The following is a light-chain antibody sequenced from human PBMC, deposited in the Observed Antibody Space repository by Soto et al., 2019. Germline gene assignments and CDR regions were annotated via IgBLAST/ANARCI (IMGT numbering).Light chain of an antibody. V-gene: IGLV2-8*01. J-gene: IGLJ2*01. CDR2: EVT. CDR3: SSYAGNNNMV. Sequence: QSALTQPPSASGSPGQSVTISCTGTSSDVGNYNFVSWYRQHPGKAPKLIIYEVTKRPSGVPDRFSGSKSVNTASLTVSGLQAEDEADYYCSSYAGNNNMVFGGGTKLTVL. CDR1: SSDVGNYNF.